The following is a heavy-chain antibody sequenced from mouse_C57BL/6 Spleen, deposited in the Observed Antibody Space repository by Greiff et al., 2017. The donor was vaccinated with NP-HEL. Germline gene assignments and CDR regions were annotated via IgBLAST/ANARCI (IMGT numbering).Heavy chain of an antibody. V-gene: IGHV1-18*01. D-gene: IGHD2-3*01. CDR1: GYTFTDYN. Sequence: EVQLQQSGPELVKPGASVKIPCKASGYTFTDYNMDWVKQSHGKSLEWIGDINPNNGGTIYNQKFKGKATLTVDKSSSTAYMELRSLTSEDTAVYYCARYWSWDGYYEESAMDYWGQGTSVTVSS. CDR3: ARYWSWDGYYEESAMDY. J-gene: IGHJ4*01. CDR2: INPNNGGT.